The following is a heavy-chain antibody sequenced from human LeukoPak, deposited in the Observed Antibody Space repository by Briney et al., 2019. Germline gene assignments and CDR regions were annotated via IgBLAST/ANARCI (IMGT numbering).Heavy chain of an antibody. J-gene: IGHJ4*02. CDR2: IYYSGST. CDR3: AREQQQLGNFDY. Sequence: SQTLSLTCTVSGGSISSGGYYWSWIRQHPGKGLEWIGYIYYSGSTYYNPSLKSRVTISVDTSKNQFSLKLSSVTAADTAVYYCAREQQQLGNFDYWGQGTLVTVSS. CDR1: GGSISSGGYY. V-gene: IGHV4-31*03. D-gene: IGHD6-13*01.